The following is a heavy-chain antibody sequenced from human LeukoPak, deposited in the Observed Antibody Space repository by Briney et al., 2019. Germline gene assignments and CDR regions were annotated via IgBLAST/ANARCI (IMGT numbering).Heavy chain of an antibody. D-gene: IGHD3-22*01. CDR3: ARHRDYYDT. CDR1: GASINNNF. Sequence: SETLSLTCTVSGASINNNFWTWIRQPPGKGLEWIGYIYSSGSANYNPSLKSRVIISGDTSKNQISLNLTSVTATDTAVYFCARHRDYYDTWGHGTLVTVSS. CDR2: IYSSGSA. V-gene: IGHV4-59*08. J-gene: IGHJ4*01.